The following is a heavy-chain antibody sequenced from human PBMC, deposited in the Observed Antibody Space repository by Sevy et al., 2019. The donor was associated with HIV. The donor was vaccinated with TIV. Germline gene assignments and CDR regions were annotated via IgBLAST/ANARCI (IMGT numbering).Heavy chain of an antibody. CDR3: ARWHDFWSGYYTGYYYGMDV. J-gene: IGHJ6*02. CDR2: IYYSGTT. D-gene: IGHD3-3*01. V-gene: IGHV4-31*03. CDR1: GGSISSGGYY. Sequence: SETLSLTCTVSGGSISSGGYYWTWIRQHPGKGLESIGYIYYSGTTYYNPSLKSRVTISVDTSKNQFSLKLSSVTAADTAVYYCARWHDFWSGYYTGYYYGMDVWGQGTTVTVSS.